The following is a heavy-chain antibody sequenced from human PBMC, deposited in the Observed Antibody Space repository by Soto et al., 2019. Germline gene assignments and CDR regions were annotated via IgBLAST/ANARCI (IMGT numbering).Heavy chain of an antibody. D-gene: IGHD1-7*01. CDR3: AKFNTDPRYNWNLDGWFDP. V-gene: IGHV3-30*18. CDR1: GFTFSSYG. CDR2: ISYDGSNK. J-gene: IGHJ5*02. Sequence: PGGSLRLSCAASGFTFSSYGMHWVRQAPGKGLEWVAVISYDGSNKYYADSVKGRFTISRDNSKNTLYLQMNSLRAEDTAVYYCAKFNTDPRYNWNLDGWFDPWGQGTLVTVSS.